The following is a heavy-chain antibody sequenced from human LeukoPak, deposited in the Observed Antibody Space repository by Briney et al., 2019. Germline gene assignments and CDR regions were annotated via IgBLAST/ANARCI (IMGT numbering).Heavy chain of an antibody. V-gene: IGHV1-69*04. Sequence: SVKVSCKASGGTFSSYAISWVRQAPGQVLGWMGRIIPILGIANYAQKFQGRVTITADKSTSTAYMELSSLRSEDTAVYYCARASRSNPNYDILTWNLWDWGQGTLVTVSS. J-gene: IGHJ4*02. D-gene: IGHD3-9*01. CDR1: GGTFSSYA. CDR3: ARASRSNPNYDILTWNLWD. CDR2: IIPILGIA.